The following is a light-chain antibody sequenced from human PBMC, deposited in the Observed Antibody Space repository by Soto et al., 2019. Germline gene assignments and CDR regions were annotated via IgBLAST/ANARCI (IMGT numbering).Light chain of an antibody. Sequence: DIQMTQSPSSVSASVGDRVTITCRASQSISSWLAWYQQKPGTVPKLLIYEAFRLQSGVPSRFSASGAGTEFTLTITSLQTEDFGTYYCQQGDSFPITFGQGTRLEIK. CDR1: QSISSW. CDR3: QQGDSFPIT. V-gene: IGKV1-12*01. J-gene: IGKJ5*01. CDR2: EAF.